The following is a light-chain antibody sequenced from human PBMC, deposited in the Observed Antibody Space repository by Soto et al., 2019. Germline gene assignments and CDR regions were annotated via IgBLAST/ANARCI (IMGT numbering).Light chain of an antibody. J-gene: IGLJ2*01. V-gene: IGLV2-23*02. Sequence: QSVLTQPASVSGSLGQSITISCTGASSDVGSYNLVSWYQQTPGKAPKLMIYQVTKRPSGVSNRFSGSKSGNTASLTISGLQAEDEGDYYCCSYAGSSNVILGGGTQLTVL. CDR1: SSDVGSYNL. CDR2: QVT. CDR3: CSYAGSSNVI.